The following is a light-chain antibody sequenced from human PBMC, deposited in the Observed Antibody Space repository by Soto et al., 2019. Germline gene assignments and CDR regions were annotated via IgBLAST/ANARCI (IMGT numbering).Light chain of an antibody. J-gene: IGLJ1*01. Sequence: QSALTQPASVSGSPGQSITISCTGTSSDVGGYNYVSWYQQHPGKATKFMIYDVSNRPSGVSNRLSGSKSGNTASLTISRLQAEDEADYYCSSYTTSNTRQIVFGTGTKVTVL. CDR1: SSDVGGYNY. CDR2: DVS. CDR3: SSYTTSNTRQIV. V-gene: IGLV2-14*01.